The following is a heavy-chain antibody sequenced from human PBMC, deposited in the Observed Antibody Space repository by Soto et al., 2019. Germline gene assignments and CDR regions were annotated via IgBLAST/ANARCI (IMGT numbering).Heavy chain of an antibody. CDR3: ARDAKPVDTTGGFDY. D-gene: IGHD5-18*01. V-gene: IGHV3-33*01. CDR2: IWCDGSNK. J-gene: IGHJ4*02. Sequence: QVQLVDSGGGVVQPGRSLRLSCAASGFIFSSYGMHWVRQAPGKGLEWVAGIWCDGSNKYYADSVKGRFTISRDNSRNTLYLQMNGLRAEDTAVYYCARDAKPVDTTGGFDYWGQGTLVTVSS. CDR1: GFIFSSYG.